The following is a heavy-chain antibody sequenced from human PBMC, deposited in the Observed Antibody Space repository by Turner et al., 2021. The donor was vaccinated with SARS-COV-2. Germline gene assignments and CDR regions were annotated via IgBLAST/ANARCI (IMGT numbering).Heavy chain of an antibody. D-gene: IGHD1-26*01. V-gene: IGHV3-21*01. CDR3: ARELAGRFGGATEIDY. CDR1: GFTFSSYG. J-gene: IGHJ4*02. CDR2: ISSSSSYI. Sequence: VQLVESGGGVVQPGRSLRLSCAASGFTFSSYGMHWVRQAPGKGLEWVSFISSSSSYIYYADSVKGRFTISRDNAKNSLYLQMNSLRAEDTAVYYCARELAGRFGGATEIDYWGQGTLVTVSS.